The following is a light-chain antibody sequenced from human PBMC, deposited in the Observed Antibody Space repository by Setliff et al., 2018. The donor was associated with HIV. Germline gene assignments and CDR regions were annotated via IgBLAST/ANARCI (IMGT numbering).Light chain of an antibody. CDR1: SSGVGGYNY. J-gene: IGLJ1*01. V-gene: IGLV2-8*01. CDR2: EVS. Sequence: QSVLTQPPSASGSPGQSVTISCTGTSSGVGGYNYVSWYQQHPGKAPKLMIYEVSKRPSGVPDRFSGSKSGNTASLTVSGLQAEDEADYYCSSYAGSNSYVFGTGTKVTVL. CDR3: SSYAGSNSYV.